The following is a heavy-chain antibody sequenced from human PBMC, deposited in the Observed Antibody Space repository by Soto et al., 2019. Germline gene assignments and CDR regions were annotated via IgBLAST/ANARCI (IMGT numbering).Heavy chain of an antibody. CDR3: ARSVAVPGAHIDY. D-gene: IGHD6-19*01. V-gene: IGHV4-59*01. J-gene: IGHJ4*02. CDR1: GSSISGSY. CDR2: VYYTEST. Sequence: PSETLSLTCSVSGSSISGSYWSWIRQSPGKGLEWLGYVYYTESTNYSPSLRSRVSISVDTSKNEFSLRLSSVTAADTAVYFCARSVAVPGAHIDYWGQGTQVTVSS.